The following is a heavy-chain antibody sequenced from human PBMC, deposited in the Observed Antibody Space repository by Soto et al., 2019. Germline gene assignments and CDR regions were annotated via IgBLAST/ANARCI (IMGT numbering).Heavy chain of an antibody. CDR2: IYYSGST. CDR3: AREADEGAEAGTLDY. Sequence: SETLSLTCTVSGGSVSSGSYYWSWIRQPPGQGLEWIGYIYYSGSTNYNPSLKSRGSISVDTYKNQFSLKLSSVTAADKAVDYCAREADEGAEAGTLDYWGQGTLVTVSS. V-gene: IGHV4-61*01. D-gene: IGHD6-13*01. CDR1: GGSVSSGSYY. J-gene: IGHJ4*02.